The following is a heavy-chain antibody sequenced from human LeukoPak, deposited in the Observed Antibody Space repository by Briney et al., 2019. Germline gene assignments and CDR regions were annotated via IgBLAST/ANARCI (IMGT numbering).Heavy chain of an antibody. D-gene: IGHD6-19*01. CDR1: GYTFTGYY. Sequence: GASVKVSCKASGYTFTGYYMHWVRQAPGQGLEWMGWINPNSGGTNYAQKFQGRVTMTRDTSTSTVYMELSSLRSEDTAVYYCARKAVAGTGDWFDPWGQGTLVTVSS. CDR2: INPNSGGT. V-gene: IGHV1-2*02. J-gene: IGHJ5*02. CDR3: ARKAVAGTGDWFDP.